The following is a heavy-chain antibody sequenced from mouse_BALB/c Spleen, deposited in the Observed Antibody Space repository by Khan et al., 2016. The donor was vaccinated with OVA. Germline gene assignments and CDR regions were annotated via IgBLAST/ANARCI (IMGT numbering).Heavy chain of an antibody. CDR3: ARRGLRGDFDY. D-gene: IGHD6-2*01. Sequence: QVQLKQSGAELTKPGASVKMSYKASGYTFINYWILWVKQRPGQGLEWIGYINPSTGYTEYNQNFKDKATLTADKSSSTAYMQLSSLTSEDSAAYYCARRGLRGDFDYWGQGTTLTVSS. CDR1: GYTFINYW. V-gene: IGHV1-7*01. J-gene: IGHJ2*01. CDR2: INPSTGYT.